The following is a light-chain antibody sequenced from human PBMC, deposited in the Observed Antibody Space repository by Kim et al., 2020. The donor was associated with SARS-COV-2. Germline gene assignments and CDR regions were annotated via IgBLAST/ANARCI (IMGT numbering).Light chain of an antibody. CDR2: EVT. CDR3: CSSYATSSTFV. V-gene: IGLV2-23*02. J-gene: IGLJ2*01. Sequence: SITNSCTGSSSDVGSYNHASWYQHHPGKAPKVIIYEVTKRPSGISNRFSGSKSGNTASLTISGLLPEDEGDYYCCSSYATSSTFVFGGGTQLTVL. CDR1: SSDVGSYNH.